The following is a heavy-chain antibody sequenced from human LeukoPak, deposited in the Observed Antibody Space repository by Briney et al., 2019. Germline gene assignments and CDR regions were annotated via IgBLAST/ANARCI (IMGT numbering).Heavy chain of an antibody. CDR2: ISAYNGNT. D-gene: IGHD4-17*01. V-gene: IGHV1-18*01. CDR1: GYTFTSYG. CDR3: ARDAVPRDYGDTVNAYDL. Sequence: ASVKVSCKASGYTFTSYGISWVRQAPGQGLEWMGWISAYNGNTNYAQKLQGRVTMTTDTSTSTAYMELRSLRSDDTALYFCARDAVPRDYGDTVNAYDLWGQGTMVTVAP. J-gene: IGHJ3*01.